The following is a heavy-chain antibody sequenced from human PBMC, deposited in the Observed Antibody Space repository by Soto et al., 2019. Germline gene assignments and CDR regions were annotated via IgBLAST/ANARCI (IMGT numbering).Heavy chain of an antibody. CDR2: IYYSGST. CDR1: GDSISSSTYH. D-gene: IGHD5-18*01. J-gene: IGHJ1*01. Sequence: SETLSLTCIVSGDSISSSTYHWGWIRQPPGKGLEWIGSIYYSGSTYYNPSLKSRVTISVDMSKNQFSLNLNSVTAADTAVYYCARHAGDSYGWVSSWGQGTLVTVSS. CDR3: ARHAGDSYGWVSS. V-gene: IGHV4-39*01.